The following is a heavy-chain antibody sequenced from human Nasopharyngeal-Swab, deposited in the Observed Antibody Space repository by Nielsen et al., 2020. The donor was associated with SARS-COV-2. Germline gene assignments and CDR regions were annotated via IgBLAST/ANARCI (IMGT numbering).Heavy chain of an antibody. CDR1: GFTFSSYG. CDR2: IWYDGSNK. CDR3: AKGAGYEGFDY. Sequence: GGSLRLSCAASGFTFSSYGMHWVRQAPGKGLEWVAVIWYDGSNKYYADSVKGRFTISRDNSKNTLYLQMNSLRAEDTAVYYCAKGAGYEGFDYWGQGTLVTVSS. J-gene: IGHJ4*02. D-gene: IGHD5-12*01. V-gene: IGHV3-33*06.